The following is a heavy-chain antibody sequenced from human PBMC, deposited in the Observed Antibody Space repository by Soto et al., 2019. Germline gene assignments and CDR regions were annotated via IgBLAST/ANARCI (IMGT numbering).Heavy chain of an antibody. CDR2: ISGSGGAT. D-gene: IGHD2-8*01. Sequence: PGGPLRLSCGAAEVSFSSCTMSWVSQAPGKTLEWVSTISGSGGATYYADSVKGRFTISRDNSQNTLYLQVSSLRAEDTAVYYCAKAHLGAMAPFDSWGQGTLVTVSS. V-gene: IGHV3-23*01. CDR3: AKAHLGAMAPFDS. CDR1: EVSFSSCT. J-gene: IGHJ4*02.